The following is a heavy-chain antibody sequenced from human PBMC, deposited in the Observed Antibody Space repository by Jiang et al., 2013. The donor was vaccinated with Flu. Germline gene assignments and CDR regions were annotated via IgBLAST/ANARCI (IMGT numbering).Heavy chain of an antibody. V-gene: IGHV1-2*02. CDR2: INPNTGAT. CDR3: ARDVIAAAASAK. D-gene: IGHD6-13*01. J-gene: IGHJ4*02. Sequence: WVRQAPGQGLEWMGYINPNTGATKYSQKFQGRVTMTRDTSITTTYMELSSLTSADTAVYFCARDVIAAAASAKWGQGTLVTVSS.